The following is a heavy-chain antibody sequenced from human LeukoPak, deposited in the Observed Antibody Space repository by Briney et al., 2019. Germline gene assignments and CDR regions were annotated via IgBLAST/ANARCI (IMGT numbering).Heavy chain of an antibody. Sequence: GGSLRLSRAASGFTLCSYWVHWVGQAPGKGLVLVSRINSDGSSTSYAASVKGRFTISRDNAKNTLYLQMNSLRAEDTAVYYCALSRYDYVWGSYRYDYWGQGTLVTVSS. CDR3: ALSRYDYVWGSYRYDY. CDR1: GFTLCSYW. CDR2: INSDGSST. V-gene: IGHV3-74*01. J-gene: IGHJ4*02. D-gene: IGHD3-16*02.